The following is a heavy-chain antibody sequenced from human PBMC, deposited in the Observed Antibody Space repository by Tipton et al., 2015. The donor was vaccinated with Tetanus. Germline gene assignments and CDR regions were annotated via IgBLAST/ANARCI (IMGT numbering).Heavy chain of an antibody. D-gene: IGHD2-15*01. J-gene: IGHJ4*02. Sequence: SLRLSCAASGFTFRNYGMHWVRQAPGKGLEWVAVIPFDGRNERYADSVKGRFIISRDNSKNTLYLQMNSLRPEDTAVYYCAKEFQRARIRFFDSWGQGTQVTASS. CDR2: IPFDGRNE. V-gene: IGHV3-30*18. CDR3: AKEFQRARIRFFDS. CDR1: GFTFRNYG.